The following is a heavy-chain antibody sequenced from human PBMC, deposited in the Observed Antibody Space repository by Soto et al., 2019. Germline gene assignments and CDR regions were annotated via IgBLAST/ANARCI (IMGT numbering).Heavy chain of an antibody. D-gene: IGHD3-3*01. CDR1: GGSISSYY. J-gene: IGHJ3*02. Sequence: PSETLSLTCTFSGGSISSYYWSLIRQPPGKGLEWIGYIYYSGSTNYNPSLKSRVTISVDTSKNQFSLKLSSVTAADTAVYYCARLTTYDFWSGYHDAFDIWGQGTMVTVSS. CDR2: IYYSGST. V-gene: IGHV4-59*08. CDR3: ARLTTYDFWSGYHDAFDI.